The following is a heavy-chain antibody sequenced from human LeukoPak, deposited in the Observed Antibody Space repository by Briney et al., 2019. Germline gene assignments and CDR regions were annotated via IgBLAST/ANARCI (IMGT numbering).Heavy chain of an antibody. Sequence: GSLRLSCAASGFTFSSYAMSWVRQAPGKGLEWIGNIYYSGSTYYNPSLKSRVTISVDMSRNQFSLKLSSVTAADTAVYYCASRGRTSSSSNFDYWGQGTLVTVSS. CDR3: ASRGRTSSSSNFDY. CDR1: GFTFSSYA. D-gene: IGHD6-13*01. J-gene: IGHJ4*02. CDR2: IYYSGST. V-gene: IGHV4-38-2*01.